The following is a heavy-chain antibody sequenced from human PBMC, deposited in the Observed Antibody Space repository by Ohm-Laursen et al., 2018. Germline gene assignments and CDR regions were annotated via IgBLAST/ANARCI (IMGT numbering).Heavy chain of an antibody. CDR1: GGSISSYY. CDR2: IYYSGST. CDR3: AKDISPVQPDYFDY. J-gene: IGHJ4*02. D-gene: IGHD1-1*01. V-gene: IGHV4-59*12. Sequence: SDTLSLTCPVSGGSISSYYWSWIRQPPGKGLEWIGYIYYSGSTNYNPSLKSRVTISVDTSKNQFSLKLSSVTAADTAVYYCAKDISPVQPDYFDYWGQGTLVTVSS.